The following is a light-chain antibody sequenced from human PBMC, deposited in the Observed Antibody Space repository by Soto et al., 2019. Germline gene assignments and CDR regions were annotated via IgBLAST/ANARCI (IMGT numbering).Light chain of an antibody. CDR2: SNN. V-gene: IGLV1-44*01. J-gene: IGLJ7*01. CDR3: SAWDDSLSGPV. Sequence: QSVLTQPPSASGTPGQRVTISCSGSGSNIGSNTVNWYQHLPGTAPKLLIYSNNQRPSGVPARFSGSKSGTSASLAISGRQSDDEADYYCSAWDDSLSGPVFGGGTQLTVL. CDR1: GSNIGSNT.